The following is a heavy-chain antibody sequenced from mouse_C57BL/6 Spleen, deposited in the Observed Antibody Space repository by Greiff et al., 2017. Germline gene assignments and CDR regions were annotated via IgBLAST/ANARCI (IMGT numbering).Heavy chain of an antibody. V-gene: IGHV1-76*01. D-gene: IGHD2-3*01. J-gene: IGHJ4*01. Sequence: VKLQESGAELVRPGASVKLSCKASGYTFTDYYINWVKQRPGQGLEWIARIYPGSGNTYYNEKFKGKATLTAEKSSSTAYMQLSSLTSEDSDVYFCARSGVYDGYYRYGMDDWGQGTSVTVSA. CDR2: IYPGSGNT. CDR1: GYTFTDYY. CDR3: ARSGVYDGYYRYGMDD.